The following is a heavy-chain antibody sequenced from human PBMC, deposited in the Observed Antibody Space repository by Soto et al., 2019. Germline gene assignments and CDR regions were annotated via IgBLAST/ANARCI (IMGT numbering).Heavy chain of an antibody. Sequence: GESLKISCKGSGYSFTSYWIGWVRQMPGKGLEWMGIIYPGDSDHRYSPSFQGQVIMSVDKSISTAYLQWNNLRASDTAIYYCARIFRGTVTGYLETFDVWGQGTMVTVSS. CDR2: IYPGDSDH. J-gene: IGHJ3*01. CDR1: GYSFTSYW. V-gene: IGHV5-51*01. D-gene: IGHD3-9*01. CDR3: ARIFRGTVTGYLETFDV.